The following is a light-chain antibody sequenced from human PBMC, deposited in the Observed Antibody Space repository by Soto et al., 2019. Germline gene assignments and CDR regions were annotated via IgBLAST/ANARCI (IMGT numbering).Light chain of an antibody. V-gene: IGKV3-15*01. CDR1: QSITSN. Sequence: EIVMTQSPATLSVSPGERATLSCRASQSITSNLAWYQQKPGQAPRLLIYAASTRATCIPARFSGSGSGTEFTLTISSLQSEDFAVYYCQQRSNWPTWTFGQGTKVDI. CDR2: AAS. J-gene: IGKJ1*01. CDR3: QQRSNWPTWT.